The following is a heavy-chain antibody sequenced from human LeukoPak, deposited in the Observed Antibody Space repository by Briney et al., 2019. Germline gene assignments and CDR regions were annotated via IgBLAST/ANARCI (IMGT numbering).Heavy chain of an antibody. V-gene: IGHV3-23*01. CDR2: ISGSGGST. D-gene: IGHD4-17*01. CDR3: AKRFQPYGDYSDYFDY. Sequence: PGGSLRLSCAASGFTFSSYAMSWVRQAPGKGLEWISAISGSGGSTYYADSVKGRFTISRDNSKNTLYLQMNSLRAEDTAVYYCAKRFQPYGDYSDYFDYWGQGTLVTVSS. J-gene: IGHJ4*02. CDR1: GFTFSSYA.